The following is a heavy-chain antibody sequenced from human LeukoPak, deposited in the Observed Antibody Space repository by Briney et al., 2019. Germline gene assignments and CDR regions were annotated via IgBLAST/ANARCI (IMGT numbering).Heavy chain of an antibody. CDR2: IWYDGSNK. J-gene: IGHJ4*02. Sequence: GGSLRLSCAASGFTFSSYAMSWVRQAPGKGLEWVAVIWYDGSNKYYADSVKGRFTISRDNSKNTLYLQMNSLRAEDTAVYYCARDRRTTVRYYFDYWGQGTLVTVSS. CDR1: GFTFSSYA. CDR3: ARDRRTTVRYYFDY. V-gene: IGHV3-33*08. D-gene: IGHD4-17*01.